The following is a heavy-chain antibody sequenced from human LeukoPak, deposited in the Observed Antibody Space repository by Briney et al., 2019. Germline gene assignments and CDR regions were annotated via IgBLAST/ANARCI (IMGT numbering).Heavy chain of an antibody. D-gene: IGHD3-10*01. CDR3: ARRRGLWFGALDS. Sequence: PSETLSLTCTVSGGSISSYYWSWIRQPPGKGLDWIGSMYYRGSTYHNPSLKSRVTISVDTSKNQFSLKLSSVTAADTAVYYCARRRGLWFGALDSWGQGTLVTVSS. CDR2: MYYRGST. V-gene: IGHV4-59*04. CDR1: GGSISSYY. J-gene: IGHJ4*02.